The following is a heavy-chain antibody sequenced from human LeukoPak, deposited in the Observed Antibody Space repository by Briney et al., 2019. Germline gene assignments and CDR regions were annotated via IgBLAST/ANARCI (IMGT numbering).Heavy chain of an antibody. Sequence: GSLRLSCAASGFTFSSNAMTWVRQAPGKGLEWVSAISGSGGSTYYADSVKGRFTISRDNSKSTLYLQMNSLRAEDTAVYYCAKAPDYGDYTYYFDYWGQGTLVTVSS. D-gene: IGHD4-17*01. CDR2: ISGSGGST. CDR3: AKAPDYGDYTYYFDY. V-gene: IGHV3-23*01. CDR1: GFTFSSNA. J-gene: IGHJ4*02.